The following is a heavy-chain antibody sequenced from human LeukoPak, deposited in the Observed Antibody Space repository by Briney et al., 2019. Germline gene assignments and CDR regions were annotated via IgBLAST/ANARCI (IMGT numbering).Heavy chain of an antibody. CDR1: GFTFSDYY. D-gene: IGHD3-22*01. CDR2: ISSSGSTI. J-gene: IGHJ4*02. V-gene: IGHV3-11*01. Sequence: GGSLRLSCAASGFTFSDYYMSWIRQAPGKGLEWVSYISSSGSTIYYADSVKGRFTISRDNAKNSLYLQMNSLRAEDTAVYYCARDSAPRKYYYDSSGYDYFDYWGQGTLVTVSS. CDR3: ARDSAPRKYYYDSSGYDYFDY.